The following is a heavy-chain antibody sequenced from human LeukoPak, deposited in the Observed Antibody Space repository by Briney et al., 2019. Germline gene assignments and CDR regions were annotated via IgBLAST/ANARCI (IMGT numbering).Heavy chain of an antibody. CDR3: AKGPSTWDF. CDR2: ITASGDTT. CDR1: GFTFSNSA. V-gene: IGHV3-23*01. Sequence: GGSLRLSCAASGFTFSNSAMSWVRQAPGKGLEWVLAITASGDTTYYADSVRGRFTISRDNSKNTLYLQMSSLRAEDTAVYYCAKGPSTWDFWGQGPLVTVSS. J-gene: IGHJ4*02.